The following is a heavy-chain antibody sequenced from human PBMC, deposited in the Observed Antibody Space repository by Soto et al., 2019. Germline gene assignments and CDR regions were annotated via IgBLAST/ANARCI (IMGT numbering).Heavy chain of an antibody. CDR3: ARHHSPYYYGSGSYLPILLDY. CDR2: IYYSGST. D-gene: IGHD3-10*01. CDR1: GDSISSNY. Sequence: PSETLSLTCTVSGDSISSNYWSWIRQPPGKGLEWIGYIYYSGSTNYNPSLKSRVTISVDTSKNQFSLKLSSVTAADTAVYYCARHHSPYYYGSGSYLPILLDYWGQGTLVTVSS. J-gene: IGHJ4*02. V-gene: IGHV4-59*08.